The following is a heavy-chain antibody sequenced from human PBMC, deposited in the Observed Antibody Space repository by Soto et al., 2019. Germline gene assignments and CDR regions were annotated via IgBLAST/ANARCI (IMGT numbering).Heavy chain of an antibody. Sequence: GGSLRLSCAASGFTFDDYAMHWVRQAPGKGLEWVSGISWNSGSIGYADSVKGRFTISRDNAKNSLYLQMNSLRAEDTALYYCAKATGQYYYYYYMDVWGKGTTVTVSS. CDR1: GFTFDDYA. V-gene: IGHV3-9*01. J-gene: IGHJ6*03. CDR3: AKATGQYYYYYYMDV. CDR2: ISWNSGSI.